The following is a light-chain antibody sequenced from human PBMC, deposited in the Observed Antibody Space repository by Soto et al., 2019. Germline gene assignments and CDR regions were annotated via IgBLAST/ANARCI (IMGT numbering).Light chain of an antibody. J-gene: IGKJ1*01. CDR2: DAS. CDR3: QQYNSYWT. CDR1: QSISSW. Sequence: DIQMTQSPSTLSASVGDRVTITCRASQSISSWLAWYQQKPGKAPKLLIYDASSLESGVPSRFSGSGYRTEFTLTISSLQPDDFAIYYCQQYNSYWTFGQGTKVDIK. V-gene: IGKV1-5*01.